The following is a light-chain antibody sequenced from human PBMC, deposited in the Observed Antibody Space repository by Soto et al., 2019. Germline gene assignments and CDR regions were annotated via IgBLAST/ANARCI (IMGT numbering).Light chain of an antibody. Sequence: QSALTQPPSASGSPGQSVTISCTGTSNDVGGYNYVSWYQQHPGKAPKLMIYEVNKRPSGVPDRFSGSKSGNTASLTVSGLQAEDVADYYCSSFAVITSFVFGTGTKVTV. J-gene: IGLJ1*01. CDR3: SSFAVITSFV. CDR1: SNDVGGYNY. CDR2: EVN. V-gene: IGLV2-8*01.